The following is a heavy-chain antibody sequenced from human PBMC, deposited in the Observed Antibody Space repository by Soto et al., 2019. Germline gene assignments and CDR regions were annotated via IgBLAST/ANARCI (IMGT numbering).Heavy chain of an antibody. CDR2: INHSGST. D-gene: IGHD3-10*01. V-gene: IGHV4-34*01. Sequence: QVQLQQWGAGLLKPSETLSLTCAVYGGSFSGYYWSWIRQPPGKVLAWIGAINHSGSTNYNPPLKSRVTISVDTSKNQFSLKLSSVTAAETAVYYCARALTINYYGSGSHTVRRVADDYWGQGTLVTVSS. CDR1: GGSFSGYY. J-gene: IGHJ4*02. CDR3: ARALTINYYGSGSHTVRRVADDY.